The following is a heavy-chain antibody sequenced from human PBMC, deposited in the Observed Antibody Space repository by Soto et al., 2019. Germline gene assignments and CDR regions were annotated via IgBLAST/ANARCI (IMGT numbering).Heavy chain of an antibody. CDR1: GFTFNTQA. Sequence: EVQMLESGGGLVQPGGSLRLSCAASGFTFNTQAMNWVRQAPGQGLEWVSTISANDGATFYADSVKGRFTISRDNSXXMVYLQMSSLRAEDTAIYYCAKWVGVTRFVGGFNIRGQGTMVTVSS. V-gene: IGHV3-23*01. J-gene: IGHJ3*02. CDR3: AKWVGVTRFVGGFNI. CDR2: ISANDGAT. D-gene: IGHD1-26*01.